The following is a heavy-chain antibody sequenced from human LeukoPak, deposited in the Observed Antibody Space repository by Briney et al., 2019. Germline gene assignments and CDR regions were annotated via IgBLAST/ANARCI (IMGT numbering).Heavy chain of an antibody. CDR2: ISGSGGSV. V-gene: IGHV3-23*01. D-gene: IGHD3-10*02. J-gene: IGHJ6*04. Sequence: GGSLRLSCAASGFTFSNFAMSWVRQAPGKGLEWVSAISGSGGSVYYADSVKGRFTISRDNAKNSLYLQMNSLRAEDTAVYYCAELGITMIGGVWGKGTTVTISS. CDR1: GFTFSNFA. CDR3: AELGITMIGGV.